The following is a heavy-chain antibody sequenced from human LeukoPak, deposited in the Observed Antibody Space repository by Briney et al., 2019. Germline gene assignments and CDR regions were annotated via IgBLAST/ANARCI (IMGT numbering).Heavy chain of an antibody. CDR2: VYHGGST. V-gene: IGHV4-4*08. CDR1: GGSISTYY. D-gene: IGHD3-3*02. CDR3: ARVHSWSGPDY. Sequence: SETLSLTCTVSGGSISTYYWSWIRQPPGKGLEWIGSVYHGGSTYHNPSLRSRVTIFVDTSKNQFSLTLRSVTAADTAVYFCARVHSWSGPDYWGQGTLVTVSS. J-gene: IGHJ4*02.